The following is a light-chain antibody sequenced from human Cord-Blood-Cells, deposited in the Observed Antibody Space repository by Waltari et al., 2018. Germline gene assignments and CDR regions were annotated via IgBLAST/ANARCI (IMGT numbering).Light chain of an antibody. J-gene: IGKJ2*01. CDR1: QSVSSN. Sequence: EIVMTQSPATLSVSPGERATLSCRASQSVSSNLAWYQQKPGQAPRLLIYGASTRATGIPARFSGSWSGTEFTLTISSLQSEDFAVYYCQQYNNWLTFGQGTKLEIK. CDR2: GAS. CDR3: QQYNNWLT. V-gene: IGKV3-15*01.